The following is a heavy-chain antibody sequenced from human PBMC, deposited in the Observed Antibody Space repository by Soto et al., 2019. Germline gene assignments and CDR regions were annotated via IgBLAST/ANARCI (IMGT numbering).Heavy chain of an antibody. CDR1: GFTFSSYW. CDR3: AREGPFRSGLADY. Sequence: PGGSLRLSCAGSGFTFSSYWMSWVRQAPGKGLEWVANIKQDGSEKYYVDSVKGRFTISRDNAKNSLYLQMNSLRAEDTAVYYCAREGPFRSGLADYWGQGTLVTVSS. CDR2: IKQDGSEK. V-gene: IGHV3-7*03. J-gene: IGHJ4*02. D-gene: IGHD3-9*01.